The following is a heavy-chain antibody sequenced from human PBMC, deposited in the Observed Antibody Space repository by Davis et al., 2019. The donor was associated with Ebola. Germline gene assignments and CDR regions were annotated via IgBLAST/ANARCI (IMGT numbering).Heavy chain of an antibody. CDR1: GFTFSSYG. J-gene: IGHJ6*02. CDR3: AREPWYSNYYYGMDV. V-gene: IGHV3-33*01. Sequence: GGSLRLSCAASGFTFSSYGMHWVRQAPGKGLEWVAVIWYDGSNKYYADSVKGRFTISRDNSKNTLYLQMNSLRAEDTAVYYCAREPWYSNYYYGMDVWGQGTTVTVSS. CDR2: IWYDGSNK. D-gene: IGHD4-11*01.